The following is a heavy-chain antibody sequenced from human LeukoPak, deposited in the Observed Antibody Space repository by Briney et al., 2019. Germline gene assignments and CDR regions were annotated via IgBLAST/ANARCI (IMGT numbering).Heavy chain of an antibody. Sequence: PSETLSLTCAVSGGSISSGGYSWSWLRQPPGKGLEWIGYIYYSGSTFYNPSLQSRVTISVDKSKNQFSLKLRSVTAADTAVYYCARVDDYYYYYMDVWGKGTTVIISS. CDR2: IYYSGST. V-gene: IGHV4-30-4*07. CDR3: ARVDDYYYYYMDV. J-gene: IGHJ6*03. D-gene: IGHD2-2*03. CDR1: GGSISSGGYS.